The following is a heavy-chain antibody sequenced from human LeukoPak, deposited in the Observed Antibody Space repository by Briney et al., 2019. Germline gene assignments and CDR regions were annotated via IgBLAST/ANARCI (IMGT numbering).Heavy chain of an antibody. CDR3: ARGAYYYED. V-gene: IGHV3-48*01. Sequence: GGSLRLCCAASGFTFSSYGMHWVRQAPGKGLEWVSYISSSSSTIYYADSVKGRFTISRDNAKNSLYLQMNSLRAEDTAVYYCARGAYYYEDWGQGTLVTVSS. D-gene: IGHD3-22*01. J-gene: IGHJ4*02. CDR2: ISSSSSTI. CDR1: GFTFSSYG.